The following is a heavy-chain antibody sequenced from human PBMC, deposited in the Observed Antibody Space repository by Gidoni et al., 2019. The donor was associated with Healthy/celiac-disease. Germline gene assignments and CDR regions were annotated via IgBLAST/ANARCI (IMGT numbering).Heavy chain of an antibody. J-gene: IGHJ2*01. CDR3: ARLGAVTTFHFDL. Sequence: QLQLHESGPGLVKPSEPLSLTCTVSGGSISSSSYYWGWLRQPPGKGLEWIGSIYYSGSTYYNPSLKSRVTIPVDTSKNQFSLKLSSVTDADTAVYYCARLGAVTTFHFDLWGRGTLVNVSS. CDR2: IYYSGST. CDR1: GGSISSSSYY. V-gene: IGHV4-39*01. D-gene: IGHD4-17*01.